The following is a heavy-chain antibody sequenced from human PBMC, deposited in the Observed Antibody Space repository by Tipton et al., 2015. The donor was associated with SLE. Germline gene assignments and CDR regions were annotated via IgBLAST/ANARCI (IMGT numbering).Heavy chain of an antibody. D-gene: IGHD4-17*01. V-gene: IGHV4-59*12. CDR1: GDSISRYW. J-gene: IGHJ4*02. CDR2: MHCKGST. Sequence: TLSLTCTVSGDSISRYWWTWIRQPPGKGLEWIGNMHCKGSTNYRPSLKSRVSMSVDTSRNSFSLKLSSVTAADTAMYYCARMGTTVTVDYWDQGTLVTVSS. CDR3: ARMGTTVTVDY.